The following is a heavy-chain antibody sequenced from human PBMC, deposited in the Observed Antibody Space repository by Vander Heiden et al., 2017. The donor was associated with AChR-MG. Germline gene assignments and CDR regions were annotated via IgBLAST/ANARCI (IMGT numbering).Heavy chain of an antibody. D-gene: IGHD7-27*01. CDR2: ISGSGATT. CDR1: GVTFSSDG. J-gene: IGHJ3*02. V-gene: IGHV3-23*01. CDR3: AKRPLGAAFDI. Sequence: EVQLLESGGDLIQPGESLRLSVVASGVTFSSDGMTWLRQAPGKGLEWVSSISGSGATTYYADSVKGRFTISRDNSKNTLYLHMNSLRVEDTAVYFCAKRPLGAAFDIWGQGTMVTVSS.